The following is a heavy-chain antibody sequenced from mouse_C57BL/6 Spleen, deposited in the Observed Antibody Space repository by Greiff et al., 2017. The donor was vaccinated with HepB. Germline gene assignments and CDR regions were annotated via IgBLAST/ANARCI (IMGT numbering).Heavy chain of an antibody. CDR2: IYPGDGDT. Sequence: VQLQQSGAELVKPGASVKISCKASGYAFSSYWMNWVKQRPGKGLEWIGQIYPGDGDTNYNGKFKGKATLTADKSSSTAYMQLSSLTSEDSAVYFCARGDDGYYPWYFDVWGTGTTVTVSS. CDR3: ARGDDGYYPWYFDV. CDR1: GYAFSSYW. J-gene: IGHJ1*03. V-gene: IGHV1-80*01. D-gene: IGHD2-3*01.